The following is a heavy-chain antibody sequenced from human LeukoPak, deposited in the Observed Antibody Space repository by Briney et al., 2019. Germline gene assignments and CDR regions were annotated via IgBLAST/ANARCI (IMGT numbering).Heavy chain of an antibody. V-gene: IGHV3-15*07. D-gene: IGHD2-2*02. CDR1: GFNFGNAW. J-gene: IGHJ5*02. Sequence: GGSLRLSCAASGFNFGNAWMYWVRQAPGKGLEWVGRIKSKVDGGAIDYPTPVKARFTMSRDDSRNILYLQMNSLKTEDTVRYYCATDTFYMKGFDPWGQGTHVIVSS. CDR2: IKSKVDGGAI. CDR3: ATDTFYMKGFDP.